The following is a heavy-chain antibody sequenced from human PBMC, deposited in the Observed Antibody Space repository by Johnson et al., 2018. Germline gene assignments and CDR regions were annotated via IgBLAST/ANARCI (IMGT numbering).Heavy chain of an antibody. CDR3: GRDGGVATRYCMRTTCWGWFDP. J-gene: IGHJ5*02. V-gene: IGHV3-11*01. D-gene: IGHD2-2*01. CDR1: GFTFSDYY. Sequence: VQLVESGGGFVKPGGSLRLSCAASGFTFSDYYMSWIRQAPGKGLEWVSSISSSGSTISYADSVKGRFTISRDNAKNSLYLQMNSLRAEDTAVDYCGRDGGVATRYCMRTTCWGWFDPWGQGTLGTVSS. CDR2: ISSSGSTI.